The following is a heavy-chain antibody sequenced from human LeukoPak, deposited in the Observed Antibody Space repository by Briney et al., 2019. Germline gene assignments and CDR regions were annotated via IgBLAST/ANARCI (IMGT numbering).Heavy chain of an antibody. D-gene: IGHD2-2*01. J-gene: IGHJ6*03. Sequence: GGSLRLSCAASGFTFSSYAMSWVRQAPGKGLEWVSAISGSGGSTYYADSVKGRFTISRDNSKNTLYLQTNSLRAEDTAVYYCAKSLESTNYYYHMDVWGKGTTVTISS. CDR1: GFTFSSYA. CDR3: AKSLESTNYYYHMDV. V-gene: IGHV3-23*01. CDR2: ISGSGGST.